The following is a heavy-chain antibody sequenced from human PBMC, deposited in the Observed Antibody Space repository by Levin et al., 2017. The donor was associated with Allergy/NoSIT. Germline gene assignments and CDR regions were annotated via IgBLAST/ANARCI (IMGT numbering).Heavy chain of an antibody. CDR1: GFTFSSYS. CDR3: ARDRGIAAAPDY. Sequence: AGESLKISCAASGFTFSSYSMNWVRQAPGKGLEWVSSISSISSYIYYADPVKGRFTISRDNAKNSLYLQMNSLRAEDTAVYYCARDRGIAAAPDYWGQGTLVTVSS. CDR2: ISSISSYI. J-gene: IGHJ4*02. D-gene: IGHD6-13*01. V-gene: IGHV3-21*01.